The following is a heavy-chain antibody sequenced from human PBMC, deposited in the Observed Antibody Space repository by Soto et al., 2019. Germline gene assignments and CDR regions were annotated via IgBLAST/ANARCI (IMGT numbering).Heavy chain of an antibody. J-gene: IGHJ4*02. V-gene: IGHV3-48*01. Sequence: GGSLRLSCAASGFTFSSYSMNWVRQAPGKGLEWVSYISSSSNSIYYADSVKGRFTISRDNAKNSLHLQMNSLRAEDTAVYYCATPVEGGTTSCTRWGKETLVTVPS. D-gene: IGHD2-2*01. CDR1: GFTFSSYS. CDR3: ATPVEGGTTSCTR. CDR2: ISSSSNSI.